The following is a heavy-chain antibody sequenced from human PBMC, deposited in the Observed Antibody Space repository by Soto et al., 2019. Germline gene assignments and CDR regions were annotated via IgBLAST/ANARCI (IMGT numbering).Heavy chain of an antibody. V-gene: IGHV1-18*01. CDR2: ISAYNSNT. J-gene: IGHJ4*02. Sequence: ASVKVSCKASGYTFTSYGISWVRQAPGQGLEWMGWISAYNSNTNYAQKLQGRVTMTTDTSTSTAYMELRSLRSDDTAVYYCARDVRWLQSLCADYWGQGTLVTVSS. CDR1: GYTFTSYG. D-gene: IGHD5-12*01. CDR3: ARDVRWLQSLCADY.